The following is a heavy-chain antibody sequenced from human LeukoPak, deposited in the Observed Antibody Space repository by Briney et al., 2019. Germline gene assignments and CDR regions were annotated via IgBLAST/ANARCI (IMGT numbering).Heavy chain of an antibody. V-gene: IGHV4-31*03. CDR3: ARDSSGYFAFEY. CDR1: GGSISSSGFY. Sequence: SETLSLTCTVSGGSISSSGFYWNWIRQHPGKGLEWIGYIFYRGSTYYNPSLKSRVAMSVDTSKNQFSLKLSSVTAADTAVYYCARDSSGYFAFEYWGQGILVTVSS. CDR2: IFYRGST. J-gene: IGHJ4*02. D-gene: IGHD3-22*01.